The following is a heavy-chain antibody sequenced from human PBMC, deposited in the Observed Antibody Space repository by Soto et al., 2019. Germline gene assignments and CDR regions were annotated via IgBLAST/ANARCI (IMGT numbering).Heavy chain of an antibody. D-gene: IGHD6-19*01. CDR1: GFAFSSYE. Sequence: GGSLRLSCAASGFAFSSYEMNWVRQAPGKGLEWVSYISSSGSTIYYADSVKGRFTISRDNAKNSLYLQMNSLRAEDTAVYYCARGVLSGPDAWGQGTLVTVSS. J-gene: IGHJ5*02. V-gene: IGHV3-48*03. CDR3: ARGVLSGPDA. CDR2: ISSSGSTI.